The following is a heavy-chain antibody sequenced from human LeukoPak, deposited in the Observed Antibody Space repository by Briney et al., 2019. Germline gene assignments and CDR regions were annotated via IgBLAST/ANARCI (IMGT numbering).Heavy chain of an antibody. V-gene: IGHV1-69*13. CDR3: ARVFHYYDSSGYPSTTWFDP. J-gene: IGHJ5*02. Sequence: ASVKVSCKASGGTFSSYAISWVRQAPGQGLEWMGGIIPIFGTANYAQKFQGRVTITADESTSTAHMELSSLRSEDTAAYYCARVFHYYDSSGYPSTTWFDPWGQGTLVTVSS. CDR2: IIPIFGTA. CDR1: GGTFSSYA. D-gene: IGHD3-22*01.